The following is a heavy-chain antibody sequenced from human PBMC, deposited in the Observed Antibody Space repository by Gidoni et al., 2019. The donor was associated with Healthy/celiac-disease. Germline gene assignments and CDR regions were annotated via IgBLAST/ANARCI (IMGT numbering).Heavy chain of an antibody. Sequence: QVQLVESGGGVVQPGRSLRPSCAASGFTFCSYAMHWVRQAPGKGLEWVAVISYDGSNKYYADSVKGRFTISRDNSKNTLYLQMNSLRAEDTAVYYCARGSVVVITANDAFDIWGQGTMVTVSS. V-gene: IGHV3-30*04. CDR1: GFTFCSYA. D-gene: IGHD3-22*01. CDR2: ISYDGSNK. CDR3: ARGSVVVITANDAFDI. J-gene: IGHJ3*02.